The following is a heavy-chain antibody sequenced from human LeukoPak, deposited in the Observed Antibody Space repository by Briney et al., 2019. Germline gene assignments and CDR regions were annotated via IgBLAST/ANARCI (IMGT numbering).Heavy chain of an antibody. CDR2: INPNSGGT. CDR1: GYTFTGYY. D-gene: IGHD6-6*01. J-gene: IGHJ5*02. Sequence: ASVKVSCKASGYTFTGYYMHWVRQAPGQGLEWMGWINPNSGGTNYAQKFQGRVTMTRDTSICTAYMELSRLRSDDTAVYYCAREGSSSGWFDPWGQGTLVTVSS. V-gene: IGHV1-2*02. CDR3: AREGSSSGWFDP.